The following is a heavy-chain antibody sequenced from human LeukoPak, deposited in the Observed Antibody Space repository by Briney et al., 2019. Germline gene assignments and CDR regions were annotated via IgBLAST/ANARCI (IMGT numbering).Heavy chain of an antibody. D-gene: IGHD2-15*01. V-gene: IGHV3-64*04. J-gene: IGHJ4*02. Sequence: GGSLRLSCSASGFVFTIYTMYWVRQAPGKGPEYVSTISGSGNGFSIYYADSVKGRFTISRDNSKNTLYLQMNSLRAEDTAVYYCAKDLGYCSGGSCYRWGFDYWGQGTLVTVSS. CDR1: GFVFTIYT. CDR3: AKDLGYCSGGSCYRWGFDY. CDR2: ISGSGNGFSI.